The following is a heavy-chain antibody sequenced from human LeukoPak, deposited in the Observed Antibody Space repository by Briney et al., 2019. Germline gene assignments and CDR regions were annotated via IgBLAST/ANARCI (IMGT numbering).Heavy chain of an antibody. Sequence: GGSLRLSCAASGFNFSTYCMSWVRQAPGKGLEWVANIKQDGSKKYYVDSVKGRFTISRDNSKNTLYLQTNSLRAEDTAVYYCARDLRRFAAYYFDYWGQGTLVTVSS. J-gene: IGHJ4*02. V-gene: IGHV3-7*01. D-gene: IGHD5/OR15-5a*01. CDR3: ARDLRRFAAYYFDY. CDR1: GFNFSTYC. CDR2: IKQDGSKK.